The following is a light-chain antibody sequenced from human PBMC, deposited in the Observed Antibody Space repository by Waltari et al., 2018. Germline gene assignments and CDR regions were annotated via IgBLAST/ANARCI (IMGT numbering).Light chain of an antibody. CDR1: RGAIVASDL. V-gene: IGLV2-14*01. CDR2: DVN. J-gene: IGLJ2*01. CDR3: SSPSTNNIVV. Sequence: QSALPQPASVSASPGHPITISCTGTRGAIVASDLFSWYQHHPGRAPKVLIFDVNHRPSGISDRFSGSKSGNTASLTISGLQTEDDADYFCSSPSTNNIVVFGGGTKVTVL.